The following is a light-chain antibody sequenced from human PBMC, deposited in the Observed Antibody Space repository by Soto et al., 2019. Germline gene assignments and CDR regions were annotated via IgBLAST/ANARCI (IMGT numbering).Light chain of an antibody. CDR3: AVWDDSRRGWV. CDR2: TND. V-gene: IGLV1-47*02. CDR1: FSNIGSNY. Sequence: QSVLTQPPSASGTPGQRVTISCSGRFSNIGSNYVYWYQQLPGTAPKLLIFTNDQRTSGVPGRFSGSKSGTSASLAISGLRSEDEADDYCAVWDDSRRGWVFGGGTKLTVL. J-gene: IGLJ3*02.